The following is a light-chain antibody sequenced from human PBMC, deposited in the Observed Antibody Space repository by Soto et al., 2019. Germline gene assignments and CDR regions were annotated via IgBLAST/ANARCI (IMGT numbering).Light chain of an antibody. CDR3: QLYYGGAHLGV. J-gene: IGLJ2*01. CDR1: TGAVTSGYY. Sequence: QAVVTQEPSLTVSPGGTVTLTCASSTGAVTSGYYPNWFQQKPGQAPRALIYSTSNKYSWTPARFSGSLLGGKAALTLSGVQAGDEAEYECQLYYGGAHLGVCGGGTKLTVL. CDR2: STS. V-gene: IGLV7-43*01.